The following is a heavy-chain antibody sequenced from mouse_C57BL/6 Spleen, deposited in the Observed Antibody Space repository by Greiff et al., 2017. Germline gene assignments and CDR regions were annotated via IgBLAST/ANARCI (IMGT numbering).Heavy chain of an antibody. CDR1: GYAFSSSW. CDR2: IYPGDGDT. Sequence: VQLQQSGPELVKPGASVKISCKASGYAFSSSWMNWVKQRPGKGLEWIGRIYPGDGDTNYNGKFKGKATLTADKSSSTAYMQLSRLTSEDSAVYFCASEEEYYGSTPFAYWGQGTLVTVSA. D-gene: IGHD1-1*01. V-gene: IGHV1-82*01. CDR3: ASEEEYYGSTPFAY. J-gene: IGHJ3*01.